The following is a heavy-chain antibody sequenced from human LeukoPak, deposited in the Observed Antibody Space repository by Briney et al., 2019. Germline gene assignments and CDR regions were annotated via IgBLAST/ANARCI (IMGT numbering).Heavy chain of an antibody. D-gene: IGHD6-6*01. CDR2: IWYDGSNK. CDR3: AREYSSSSDY. CDR1: GFTFNTYT. V-gene: IGHV3-33*08. J-gene: IGHJ4*02. Sequence: PGGSLRLSCAASGFTFNTYTMNWVRQAPGKGLEWVAVIWYDGSNKYYADSVKGRFTISRDNSKNTLYLQMNSLRAEDTAVYYCAREYSSSSDYWGQGTLVTVSS.